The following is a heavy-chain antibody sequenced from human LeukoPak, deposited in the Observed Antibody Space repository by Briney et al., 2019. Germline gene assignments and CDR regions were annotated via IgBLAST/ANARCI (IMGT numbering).Heavy chain of an antibody. J-gene: IGHJ4*02. CDR1: GFTFSTYS. D-gene: IGHD6-13*01. CDR3: ARANIAASSHFDY. Sequence: PGGSLRLSCAASGFTFSTYSMNWVRQAPGKGLEWVSYISSSGSYIYYADSVEGRFTISRDNAKNSLYLQVNSLRAEDTAVHYCARANIAASSHFDYWGQGTLVTVSS. CDR2: ISSSGSYI. V-gene: IGHV3-21*01.